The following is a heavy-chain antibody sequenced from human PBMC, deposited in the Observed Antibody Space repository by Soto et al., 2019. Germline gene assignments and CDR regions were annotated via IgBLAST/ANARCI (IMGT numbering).Heavy chain of an antibody. V-gene: IGHV1-24*01. J-gene: IGHJ4*02. Sequence: ASVKVSCKVSGYTLTELSMHWVRQAPGKGLEWMGGFDPEDGETIYAQKLQGRVTMTEDTSTDTAYMELSSLRSEDTAVYYCATAERDYYDSSGFNYWGQGTLVTVSS. CDR3: ATAERDYYDSSGFNY. D-gene: IGHD3-22*01. CDR1: GYTLTELS. CDR2: FDPEDGET.